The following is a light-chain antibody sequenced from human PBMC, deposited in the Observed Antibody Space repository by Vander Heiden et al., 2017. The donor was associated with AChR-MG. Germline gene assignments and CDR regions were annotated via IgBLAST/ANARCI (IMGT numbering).Light chain of an antibody. Sequence: EIVLTQSPGPPSLSPGARATLPCRSSPSVSSSYLAWYQQKPGQAPRLLIYGASSRATGIPDRFSGSGSGTDFTLTISRLEPEDFAVYYCQQYGSSPHTFGGGTKVEIK. CDR1: PSVSSSY. CDR2: GAS. CDR3: QQYGSSPHT. J-gene: IGKJ4*01. V-gene: IGKV3-20*01.